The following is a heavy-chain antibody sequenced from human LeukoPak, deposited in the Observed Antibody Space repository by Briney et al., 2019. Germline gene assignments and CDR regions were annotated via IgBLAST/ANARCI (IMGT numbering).Heavy chain of an antibody. CDR1: GFTFSSYA. J-gene: IGHJ4*02. D-gene: IGHD4-23*01. Sequence: GGSLRLSCAASGFTFSSYAMSWVRQAPGKGLDWVSAISGSGGNTYYADSVKGRFTISRDNSKNTLYLQMNSLRAEDTAVYYCAKYQYGGNPQYYFDYWGQGTLVTVSS. CDR3: AKYQYGGNPQYYFDY. V-gene: IGHV3-23*01. CDR2: ISGSGGNT.